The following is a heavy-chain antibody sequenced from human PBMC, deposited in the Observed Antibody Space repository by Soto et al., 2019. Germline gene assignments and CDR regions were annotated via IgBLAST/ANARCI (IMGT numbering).Heavy chain of an antibody. D-gene: IGHD6-13*01. CDR3: ARGGVAFIAAQTEFDY. CDR1: GFTFSRYG. Sequence: GGSLRASCAASGFTFSRYGMHWVRQAPGKGLEWVAVIWYDGSNKYYADSVKGRFTISRDNSKNTLYLQMNSLRAEDTAVYYCARGGVAFIAAQTEFDYWGQGTLVNVSS. CDR2: IWYDGSNK. V-gene: IGHV3-33*01. J-gene: IGHJ4*02.